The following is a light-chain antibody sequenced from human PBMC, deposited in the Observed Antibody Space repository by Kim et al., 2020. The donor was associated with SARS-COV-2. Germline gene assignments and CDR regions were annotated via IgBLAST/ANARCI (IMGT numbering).Light chain of an antibody. V-gene: IGKV4-1*01. CDR3: HQYFTNPWT. J-gene: IGKJ1*01. CDR1: QSVFSGSRNKNS. Sequence: RTTINCESSQSVFSGSRNKNSLAWYQQKPGQPPKLLIYWASIRNSGVPDRFSGSGSGTHFTLTISSLQTEDVAVYYCHQYFTNPWTFGQGTKLEIK. CDR2: WAS.